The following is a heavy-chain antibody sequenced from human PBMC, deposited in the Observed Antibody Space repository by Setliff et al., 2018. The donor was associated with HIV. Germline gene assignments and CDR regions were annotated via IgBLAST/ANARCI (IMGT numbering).Heavy chain of an antibody. J-gene: IGHJ3*02. CDR3: ARAIRWRYCSSTSCSDAFDI. V-gene: IGHV1-18*01. Sequence: RASVKVSCKASGNTFTTYDISWVRQAPGQGLEWMGWISVYNGDTNYAQKFQGRVTTTTDTSTSTAYMELRSLRSDDTAVYYCARAIRWRYCSSTSCSDAFDIWGQGTMVTVS. CDR2: ISVYNGDT. D-gene: IGHD2-2*01. CDR1: GNTFTTYD.